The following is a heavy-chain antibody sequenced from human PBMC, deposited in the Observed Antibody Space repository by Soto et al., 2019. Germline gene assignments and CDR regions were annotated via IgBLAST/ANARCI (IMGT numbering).Heavy chain of an antibody. Sequence: PGGSLRLSCAASGFTVSNNYMSWVRQAPGKGLEWVSIIYSGGSTYYADSVQGRFTISRDNVNDTLYLQMNNLRAEDSGLYYCTRGPRPISTGTGAYWGQGTQVTVSS. CDR1: GFTVSNNY. J-gene: IGHJ4*02. CDR3: TRGPRPISTGTGAY. D-gene: IGHD3-10*01. V-gene: IGHV3-53*01. CDR2: IYSGGST.